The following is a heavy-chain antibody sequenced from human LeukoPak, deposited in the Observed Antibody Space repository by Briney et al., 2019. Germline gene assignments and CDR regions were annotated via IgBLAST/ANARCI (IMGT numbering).Heavy chain of an antibody. V-gene: IGHV3-7*01. CDR2: IKQDGSEK. CDR3: ARVPIRLLQFVY. J-gene: IGHJ4*02. Sequence: GGSLRLSCAASGFTFSSYWMSWVRQAPGEGLEWVANIKQDGSEKYYVDSVKGRFTISRDNGKNSLYLQMNSLRAEDTAVYYCARVPIRLLQFVYWGQGTLVAVSS. CDR1: GFTFSSYW. D-gene: IGHD5-24*01.